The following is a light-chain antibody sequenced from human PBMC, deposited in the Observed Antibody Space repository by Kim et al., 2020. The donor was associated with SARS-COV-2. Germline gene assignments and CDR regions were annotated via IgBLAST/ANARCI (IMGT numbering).Light chain of an antibody. Sequence: AIQMTQSPSSLSASVGDRVTITCRASQGIGNDLGWYQQKPGRAPKLLIFAASSLHSGVPSRFSGSGSGTDFTLTISSLQPEDFGTYYCLQDYNYPLTFGGGTKVDIK. CDR3: LQDYNYPLT. CDR1: QGIGND. V-gene: IGKV1-6*02. J-gene: IGKJ4*01. CDR2: AAS.